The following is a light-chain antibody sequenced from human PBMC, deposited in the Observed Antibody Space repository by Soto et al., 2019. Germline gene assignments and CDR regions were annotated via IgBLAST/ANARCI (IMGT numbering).Light chain of an antibody. CDR3: QQYGNSPRT. Sequence: DIEMTQSPPILSVSPGEGATLSCRASQRISTNLAWYQHIPGQAPRLLIVSSSRRPTDVPARFSGSGSGTDFTLTISRLEPEDFAVYYCQQYGNSPRTFGQGTKVDIK. CDR1: QRISTN. V-gene: IGKV3-15*01. CDR2: SSS. J-gene: IGKJ1*01.